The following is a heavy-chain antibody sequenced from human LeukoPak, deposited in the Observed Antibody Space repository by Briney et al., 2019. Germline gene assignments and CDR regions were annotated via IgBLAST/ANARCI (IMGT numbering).Heavy chain of an antibody. CDR1: GFTFSSYA. V-gene: IGHV3-30-3*01. D-gene: IGHD4-11*01. CDR2: ISYDGSNK. CDR3: ARPLQGYSYDGMDV. J-gene: IGHJ6*02. Sequence: GESLRLSCAASGFTFSSYAMHWVGQAPGKGLEWVAVISYDGSNKYYANSVKGRFTISRDNSKNTLYLQMNSLRAEDTAVYYCARPLQGYSYDGMDVWGQGTTVTVSS.